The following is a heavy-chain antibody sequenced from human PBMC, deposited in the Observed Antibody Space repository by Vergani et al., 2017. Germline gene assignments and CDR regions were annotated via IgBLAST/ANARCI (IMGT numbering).Heavy chain of an antibody. J-gene: IGHJ6*02. CDR2: INPSGGST. CDR3: ARDGRTDGYYYGMDV. D-gene: IGHD1-26*01. Sequence: QVQLVQSGAEVKKPGASVKVSCKASGYTFTSYYMHWVRPAPGQGLEWMGIINPSGGSTSYAQKFQGRVTMTRDTSTSTVYMELSSLRSEDTAVYYCARDGRTDGYYYGMDVWGQGTTVTVSS. V-gene: IGHV1-46*03. CDR1: GYTFTSYY.